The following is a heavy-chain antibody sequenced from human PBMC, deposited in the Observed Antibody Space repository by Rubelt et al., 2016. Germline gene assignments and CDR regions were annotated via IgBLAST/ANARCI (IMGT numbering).Heavy chain of an antibody. CDR3: ARENYYDSSGYYHWYFDL. D-gene: IGHD3-22*01. Sequence: GQKFQGRVTMTTDTSTSTAYMELRSLRSDDTAVYYCARENYYDSSGYYHWYFDLWGRGTLVTVSS. J-gene: IGHJ2*01. V-gene: IGHV1-18*01.